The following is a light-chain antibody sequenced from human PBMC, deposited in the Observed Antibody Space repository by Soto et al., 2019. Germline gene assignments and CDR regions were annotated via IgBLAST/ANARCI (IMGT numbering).Light chain of an antibody. CDR3: SSFTSTTSLYV. V-gene: IGLV2-14*01. CDR1: GSDIAGYNY. Sequence: QSVLTQPPSASGSPGQSITISCTGTGSDIAGYNYVSWFQQHPGKAPKLMMYQVTIRPSGVSNRFSGAKSGNTASLTISGLQAEDEAEYYCSSFTSTTSLYVFGTGTKVTVL. CDR2: QVT. J-gene: IGLJ1*01.